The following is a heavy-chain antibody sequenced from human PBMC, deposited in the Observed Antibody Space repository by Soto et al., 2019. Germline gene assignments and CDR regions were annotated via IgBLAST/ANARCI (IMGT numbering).Heavy chain of an antibody. J-gene: IGHJ1*01. CDR1: GFTFSSYA. Sequence: PGGSLRLSCVGSGFTFSSYAMSWVRQAPGKGLEWVSAISGSGGSTYYADSVKGRFTISRDNSKNTLCLQMNSLRAEDTAVYYCAKDSGSGWYLRGGSWGQGTLVTVSS. V-gene: IGHV3-23*01. CDR3: AKDSGSGWYLRGGS. D-gene: IGHD6-19*01. CDR2: ISGSGGST.